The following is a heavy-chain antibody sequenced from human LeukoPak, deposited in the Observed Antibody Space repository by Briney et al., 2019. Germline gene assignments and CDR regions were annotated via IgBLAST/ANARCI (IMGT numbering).Heavy chain of an antibody. CDR2: IDTKTGNP. J-gene: IGHJ4*02. V-gene: IGHV7-4-1*02. CDR1: GYTFSSCA. D-gene: IGHD3-22*01. CDR3: AIHPSDSSGYFSY. Sequence: ASVTVSCKASGYTFSSCAINWVRQAPGQGLEYMGWIDTKTGNPTYAQGFTGRFVFSLDTSVSTAYLQISSLKAEDTAVCYCAIHPSDSSGYFSYWGQGALVTVSS.